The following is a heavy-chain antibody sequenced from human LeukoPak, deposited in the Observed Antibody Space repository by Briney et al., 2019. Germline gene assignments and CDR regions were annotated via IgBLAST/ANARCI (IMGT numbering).Heavy chain of an antibody. J-gene: IGHJ4*02. D-gene: IGHD4-17*01. CDR1: GFTFSSYA. Sequence: GGSLRLSCAASGFTFSSYAMSWVRQAPGKGLEWVSGISVSGDSTYYADSVKGRFTISRDNSKNTLYLQMYSLRAEDTALYYCARDPYGDYVFDYWGQGTLVTVSS. CDR2: ISVSGDST. V-gene: IGHV3-23*01. CDR3: ARDPYGDYVFDY.